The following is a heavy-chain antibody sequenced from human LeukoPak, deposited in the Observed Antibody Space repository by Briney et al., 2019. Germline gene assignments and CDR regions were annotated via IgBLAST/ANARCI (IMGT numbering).Heavy chain of an antibody. V-gene: IGHV1-24*01. D-gene: IGHD3-22*01. CDR3: ATNYDSSGYYFDY. Sequence: ASVKVSCKVSGYTLTELSTHWVRQAPGKGLEWMGGFDPEDGETIYAQKFQGRVTMTEDTSTDTAYMELSSLRSEDTAVYYCATNYDSSGYYFDYWGQGTLVTVSS. CDR1: GYTLTELS. CDR2: FDPEDGET. J-gene: IGHJ4*02.